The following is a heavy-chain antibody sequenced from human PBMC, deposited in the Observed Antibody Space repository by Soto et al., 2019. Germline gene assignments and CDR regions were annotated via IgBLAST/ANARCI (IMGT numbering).Heavy chain of an antibody. D-gene: IGHD4-17*01. J-gene: IGHJ6*02. V-gene: IGHV4-31*03. Sequence: QVRLEESGPGLVKPSETLSLICSVSGGSVNNANYFWNWIRHHPENGLEWIGYIYYSGSTRYNPSFKTRATLSMETTKDQFSLRLNSVTVADTAVYFCARDADYGGSRGGMDVWGRGTTVTVSS. CDR2: IYYSGST. CDR1: GGSVNNANYF. CDR3: ARDADYGGSRGGMDV.